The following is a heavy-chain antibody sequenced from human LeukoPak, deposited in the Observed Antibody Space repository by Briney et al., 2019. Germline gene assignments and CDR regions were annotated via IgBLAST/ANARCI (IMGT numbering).Heavy chain of an antibody. CDR2: ISLSSGGT. V-gene: IGHV1-2*02. CDR1: GYTFTSYA. D-gene: IGHD3-3*01. Sequence: ASVKVSCKASGYTFTSYAMNWVRQAPGQGLEWMGWISLSSGGTYYTQKFQDRVTMTRDTSLSTAYMELSRLRSDDTAVYYCARGLTVLRFLEWLVFGYWGQGTLVTVSS. J-gene: IGHJ4*02. CDR3: ARGLTVLRFLEWLVFGY.